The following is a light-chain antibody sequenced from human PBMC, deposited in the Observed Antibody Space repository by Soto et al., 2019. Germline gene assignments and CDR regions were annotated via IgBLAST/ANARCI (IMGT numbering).Light chain of an antibody. Sequence: EIVITQSPATLSVSPGERATLSCRASQTVSSKLAWYQQKGGQAPRLLIYGASTRATGVPARFSGSGSGTEFTLTISSLQSEDFAVYYCQHYSNWPPETFGQGTKVDIK. CDR3: QHYSNWPPET. J-gene: IGKJ1*01. V-gene: IGKV3-15*01. CDR2: GAS. CDR1: QTVSSK.